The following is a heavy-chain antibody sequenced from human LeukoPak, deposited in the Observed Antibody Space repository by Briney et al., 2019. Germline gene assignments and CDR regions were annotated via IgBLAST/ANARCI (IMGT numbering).Heavy chain of an antibody. J-gene: IGHJ5*02. CDR1: GFTFSNSW. V-gene: IGHV3-74*01. D-gene: IGHD2-2*01. Sequence: GGSLRLSCAASGFTFSNSWMHWVRQSPGKGPVWVSCINTDGNIMRYADSVKGRFTISRDNAKNTLYLQMNSLRVEDTAVYYCARAGGPPTAMGFDPWGQGSLVSVST. CDR2: INTDGNIM. CDR3: ARAGGPPTAMGFDP.